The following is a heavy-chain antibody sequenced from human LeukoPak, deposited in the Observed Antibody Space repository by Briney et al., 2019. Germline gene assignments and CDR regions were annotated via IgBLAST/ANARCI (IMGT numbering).Heavy chain of an antibody. CDR1: GFTFSSYA. Sequence: GGSLRLSCAASGFTFSSYAMSWVRQAPGKRLEWVSSSSGSGAYTYYADSVKGRFTISRDNAKNTLYLQMNGLRAEDTAVYYCAKDTSGYYRPFDYWGQGTLVTVSS. CDR2: SSGSGAYT. V-gene: IGHV3-23*01. D-gene: IGHD3-22*01. CDR3: AKDTSGYYRPFDY. J-gene: IGHJ4*02.